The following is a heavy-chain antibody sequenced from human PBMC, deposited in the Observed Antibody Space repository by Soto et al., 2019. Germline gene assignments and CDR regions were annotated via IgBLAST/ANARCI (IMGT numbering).Heavy chain of an antibody. V-gene: IGHV4-30-4*01. D-gene: IGHD2-15*01. J-gene: IGHJ5*02. CDR2: IYYSGST. CDR3: ARVYCSGGSCFWFDP. Sequence: PSETLSLTCTVSGGSISSGDYYWSWIRQPPGKGLEWIGYIYYSGSTYYNPSLKSRVTISVDRSKNQFSLKLSSVTAADTAVYYCARVYCSGGSCFWFDPWGQGTLVTVSS. CDR1: GGSISSGDYY.